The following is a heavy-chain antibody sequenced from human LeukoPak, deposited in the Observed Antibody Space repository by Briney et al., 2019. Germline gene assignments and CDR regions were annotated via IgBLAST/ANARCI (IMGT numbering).Heavy chain of an antibody. D-gene: IGHD3-22*01. CDR3: ARHYYDSSGYYYIDY. CDR2: IWYDGSNK. Sequence: GGSLRLSCAASGFTFSSYGMHWVRQAPGKGLEWVAVIWYDGSNKYYADSVKGRFTISRDNSKNTLFLQMNSLRAEDTAVYYCARHYYDSSGYYYIDYWGQGTLVTVSS. V-gene: IGHV3-33*01. J-gene: IGHJ4*02. CDR1: GFTFSSYG.